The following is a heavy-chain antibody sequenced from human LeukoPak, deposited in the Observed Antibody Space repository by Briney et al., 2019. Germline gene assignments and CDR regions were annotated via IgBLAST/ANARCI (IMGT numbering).Heavy chain of an antibody. V-gene: IGHV3-30*18. CDR2: ISYDGNNQ. CDR3: AKEHMLRGVIYWFDP. D-gene: IGHD3-10*01. CDR1: GFTFSTFG. Sequence: GGSLRLSCAASGFTFSTFGMHWVRQAPGTGLEWVAVISYDGNNQYYSDSVKGRFTISRDNSKNTLYLQMNSLRPEDTALYYRAKEHMLRGVIYWFDPWGQGTLVTVSS. J-gene: IGHJ5*02.